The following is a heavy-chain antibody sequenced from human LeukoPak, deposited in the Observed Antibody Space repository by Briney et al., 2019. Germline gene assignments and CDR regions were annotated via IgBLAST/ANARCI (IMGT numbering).Heavy chain of an antibody. Sequence: SETLSLTCTVSGGSISSYYWSWIRQPPGKGLEWIGYIYYSGSTNYNPSLKSRVTISVDTSKNQFSLKLSSVTAADTAVYYCARVRDDYGDYALDYWGQGTLVTVSS. CDR1: GGSISSYY. V-gene: IGHV4-59*01. CDR2: IYYSGST. J-gene: IGHJ4*02. CDR3: ARVRDDYGDYALDY. D-gene: IGHD4-17*01.